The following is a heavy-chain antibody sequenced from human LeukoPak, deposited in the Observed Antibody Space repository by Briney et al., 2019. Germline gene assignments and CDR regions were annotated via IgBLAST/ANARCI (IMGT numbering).Heavy chain of an antibody. Sequence: GGSLRLSCAASGFTFSSYDMHWVRQAPGKGLEYVSAISSNGGSTYYANSVKGRFTISRDNSKNTLYLQMGSLRAEDMAVYYCARGVNYYDSSGYYLNWFDPWGQGTLVTVSS. V-gene: IGHV3-64*01. D-gene: IGHD3-22*01. CDR3: ARGVNYYDSSGYYLNWFDP. CDR2: ISSNGGST. J-gene: IGHJ5*02. CDR1: GFTFSSYD.